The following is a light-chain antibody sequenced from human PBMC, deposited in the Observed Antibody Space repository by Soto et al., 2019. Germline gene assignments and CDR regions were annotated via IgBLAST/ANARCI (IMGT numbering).Light chain of an antibody. CDR2: EGS. CDR3: SSYTSSSVV. J-gene: IGLJ2*01. V-gene: IGLV2-14*02. CDR1: SSDIGNYNL. Sequence: QSVLTQPASVSGSPGQSITISCTGTSSDIGNYNLVSWYQQHPGKAPKLMIYEGSKRPSGVSNRFSGSKSGNTASLTISGLQAEDEADYYCSSYTSSSVVFGGGTQLTVL.